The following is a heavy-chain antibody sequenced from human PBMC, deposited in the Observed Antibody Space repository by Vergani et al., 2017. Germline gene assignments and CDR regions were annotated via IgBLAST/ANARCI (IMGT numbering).Heavy chain of an antibody. V-gene: IGHV3-30*03. CDR3: ATKRCGTPGCQIGYFME. CDR2: ISYDGTQK. Sequence: QVHLVESGGGVVQPGRSLRLSCVVSGFTSSYYGMHWVRQAPGKGLEWVAVISYDGTQKYYADSVKGRFTISRDNSKSTLYLQMNSLRTEDTAVYCCATKRCGTPGCQIGYFMEWGEGTLVTVSS. J-gene: IGHJ4*02. D-gene: IGHD1-1*01. CDR1: GFTSSYYG.